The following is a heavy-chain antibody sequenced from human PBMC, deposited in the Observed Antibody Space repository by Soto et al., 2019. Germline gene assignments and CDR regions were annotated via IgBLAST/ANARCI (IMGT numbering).Heavy chain of an antibody. V-gene: IGHV4-59*11. CDR3: ARADPAASVGY. CDR2: ISYSGST. D-gene: IGHD2-2*01. J-gene: IGHJ4*02. CDR1: GVSMSSHY. Sequence: ETLSLTGPVSGVSMSSHYWTWLRQSPGKGLEWIGYISYSGSTYYNPSLKSRVSISADTSKNQFSLRMNSMIAEDAAVYYCARADPAASVGYWGQGTLVTVYS.